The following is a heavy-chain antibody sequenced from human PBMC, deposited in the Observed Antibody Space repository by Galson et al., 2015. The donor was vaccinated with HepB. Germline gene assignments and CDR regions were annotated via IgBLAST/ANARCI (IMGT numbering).Heavy chain of an antibody. CDR3: TRDSLGNYQFDY. V-gene: IGHV1-46*01. CDR2: INPSGGTT. CDR1: GYTFTSYY. Sequence: CKASGYTFTSYYLHWVRQAPGQGLEWLGMINPSGGTTNYAQKLQGRITVTRDTSTNTVYMELSSLGSEDTAIYYCTRDSLGNYQFDYWGQGTLVTVSS. J-gene: IGHJ4*02. D-gene: IGHD1-7*01.